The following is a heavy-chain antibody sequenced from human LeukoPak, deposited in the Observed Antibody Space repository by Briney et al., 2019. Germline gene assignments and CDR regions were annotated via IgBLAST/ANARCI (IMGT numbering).Heavy chain of an antibody. V-gene: IGHV3-23*01. J-gene: IGHJ4*02. CDR3: AKTAQVAGRPNLGGHFDS. CDR2: ITGTGHIT. CDR1: GFTFSSYG. D-gene: IGHD6-6*01. Sequence: GGTLRLSCAASGFTFSSYGMSWVRQAPGKGLEWVSAITGTGHITYYADSVKGRFTISRDNSKNTLYLQMNSLRPEDTAVYYCAKTAQVAGRPNLGGHFDSWGQGTLVTVSS.